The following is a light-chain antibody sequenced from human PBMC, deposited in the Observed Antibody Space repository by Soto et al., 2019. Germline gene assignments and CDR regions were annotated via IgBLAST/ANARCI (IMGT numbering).Light chain of an antibody. Sequence: QSVLTQPASVSGSPGQSITISRTGTSSDVGGYKYVSWHQLHPGKAPKLIIYEVSNRPSGVSNRFSGSKSGNTASLTISGLQAEDEADYYCGSCARSTAYVFGTGTKLTVL. J-gene: IGLJ1*01. V-gene: IGLV2-14*01. CDR2: EVS. CDR1: SSDVGGYKY. CDR3: GSCARSTAYV.